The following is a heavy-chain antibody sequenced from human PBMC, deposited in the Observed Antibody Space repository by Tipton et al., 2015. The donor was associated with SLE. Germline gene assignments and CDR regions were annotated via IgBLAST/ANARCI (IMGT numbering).Heavy chain of an antibody. Sequence: TLSLTCAVYGGSFSGYYWSWIRQPPGKGLEWIGEINHSGSTNYNPSLKSRVTISVDTSKNQFSLKLSSVTAADTAVYYCARKVPGGFDYWGQGTLVTVSS. V-gene: IGHV4-34*01. J-gene: IGHJ4*02. CDR2: INHSGST. CDR1: GGSFSGYY. CDR3: ARKVPGGFDY. D-gene: IGHD3-10*01.